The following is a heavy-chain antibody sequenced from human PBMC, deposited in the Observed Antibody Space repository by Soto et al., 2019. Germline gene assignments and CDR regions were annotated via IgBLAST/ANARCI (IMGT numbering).Heavy chain of an antibody. Sequence: PGGSLRLSCAASGFTFSSYSMNWVRQAPGKGLEWVSSISSSSSYIYYADSVKGRFTISRDNAKNSLYLQMNSLRAEDTAVYYCAREVTMVRGVMYYYYGMDVWGQGTTVTVSS. D-gene: IGHD3-10*01. V-gene: IGHV3-21*01. J-gene: IGHJ6*02. CDR1: GFTFSSYS. CDR3: AREVTMVRGVMYYYYGMDV. CDR2: ISSSSSYI.